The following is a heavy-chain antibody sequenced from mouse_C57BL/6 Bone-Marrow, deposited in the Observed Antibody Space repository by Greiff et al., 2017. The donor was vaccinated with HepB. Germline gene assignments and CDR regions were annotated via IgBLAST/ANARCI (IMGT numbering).Heavy chain of an antibody. CDR3: ARWGPTTVVEYYFDY. D-gene: IGHD1-1*01. CDR1: GYTFTNYW. V-gene: IGHV1-63*01. CDR2: IYPGGGYT. J-gene: IGHJ2*01. Sequence: QVQLQQSGAELVRPGTSVKMSCKASGYTFTNYWIGWAKQRPGHGLEWIGDIYPGGGYTNYNEKFKGKATLTADKSSSTAYMQFSSLTSADSSIYYCARWGPTTVVEYYFDYWGKGTTLTVSS.